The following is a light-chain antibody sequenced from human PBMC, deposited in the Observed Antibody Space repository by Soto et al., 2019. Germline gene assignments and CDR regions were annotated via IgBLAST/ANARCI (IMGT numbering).Light chain of an antibody. CDR2: GAS. CDR3: QQYGSSPPYT. Sequence: EIVLTQSPGTLSLSPGERATLSCRASQSVSSRYLAWYQQKPGQAPRLLMYGASSRATGIPDRFSGSGSGTDFTLTISRLEPEDVTVYYCQQYGSSPPYTLGQGTKLEIK. CDR1: QSVSSRY. V-gene: IGKV3-20*01. J-gene: IGKJ2*01.